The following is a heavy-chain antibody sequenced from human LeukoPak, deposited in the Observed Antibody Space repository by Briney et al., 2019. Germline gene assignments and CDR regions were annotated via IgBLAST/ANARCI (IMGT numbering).Heavy chain of an antibody. CDR2: IYTSGST. CDR1: GGSISSYY. Sequence: SETLSLTCTVSGGSISSYYWSWIRQPAGKGLEWIGRIYTSGSTNYNPSLKSRVTMSVDTSKNQFSLKLSSVTAADTAVYYCARGHNWNSLNWFDPWGQGTLVTVSS. CDR3: ARGHNWNSLNWFDP. V-gene: IGHV4-4*07. J-gene: IGHJ5*02. D-gene: IGHD1-7*01.